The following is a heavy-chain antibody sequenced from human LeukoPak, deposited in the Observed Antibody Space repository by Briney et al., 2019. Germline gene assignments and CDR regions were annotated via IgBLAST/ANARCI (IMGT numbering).Heavy chain of an antibody. J-gene: IGHJ6*03. CDR3: ATASIVVVPAASFDYYYLDV. V-gene: IGHV1-24*01. CDR2: FDPEDGDT. Sequence: ASVKVSCKVSGYTLTELSMHWVRQAPGKGLEWMGGFDPEDGDTIYAQKFQGRVTMTEDTSTDTAFMELSSLRSEDTAVYYCATASIVVVPAASFDYYYLDVWGKGTTVTVSS. D-gene: IGHD2-2*01. CDR1: GYTLTELS.